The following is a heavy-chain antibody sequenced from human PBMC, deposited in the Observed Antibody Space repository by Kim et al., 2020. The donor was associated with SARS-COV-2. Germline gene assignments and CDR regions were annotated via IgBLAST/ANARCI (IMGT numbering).Heavy chain of an antibody. V-gene: IGHV1-18*01. CDR3: ARDGNPYSSRQYNWFDP. CDR2: ISAYNGNT. J-gene: IGHJ5*02. CDR1: GYTFTSYC. Sequence: ASVKVSCKASGYTFTSYCISWVRQAPGQGLEWMGWISAYNGNTHYAPKLQGRVTMTTDPSTSTAYMELRRLRSDDTAVYYCARDGNPYSSRQYNWFDPWGQGTLVSVSS. D-gene: IGHD6-13*01.